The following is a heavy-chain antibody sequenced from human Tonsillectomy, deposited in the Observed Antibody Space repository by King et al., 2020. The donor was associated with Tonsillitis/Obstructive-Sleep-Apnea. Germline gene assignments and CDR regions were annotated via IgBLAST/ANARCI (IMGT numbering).Heavy chain of an antibody. Sequence: QVQLVESGGGVVQPGRSLRLSCAASGFTFSSYAMHWVRQAPGKGLEWVAVISYDGSNKYYADSVKGRFTISRDNSKNTLYLQMNSLRAADTAVYYCKGGGDYWGQGTLVTVSS. CDR1: GFTFSSYA. J-gene: IGHJ4*02. CDR2: ISYDGSNK. V-gene: IGHV3-30*01. CDR3: KGGGDY. D-gene: IGHD3-16*01.